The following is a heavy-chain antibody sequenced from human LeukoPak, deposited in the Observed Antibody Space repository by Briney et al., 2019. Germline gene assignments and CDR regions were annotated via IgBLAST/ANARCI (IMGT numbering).Heavy chain of an antibody. CDR2: IIPIFGIA. J-gene: IGHJ4*02. Sequence: GSSVKVSCKASGGTFSSYAISWVRQVPGQGLEWMGRIIPIFGIANYAQKFQGRVTITADKSTSTAYMELSSLRSEDTAVYYCARGDCSSTSCSFDYWGQGTLVTVSS. V-gene: IGHV1-69*04. CDR3: ARGDCSSTSCSFDY. CDR1: GGTFSSYA. D-gene: IGHD2-2*01.